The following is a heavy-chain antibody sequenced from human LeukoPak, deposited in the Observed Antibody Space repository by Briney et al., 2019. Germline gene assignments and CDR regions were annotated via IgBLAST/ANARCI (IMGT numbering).Heavy chain of an antibody. CDR1: GLTFSSYG. J-gene: IGHJ3*02. CDR2: IRYDGSNK. V-gene: IGHV3-30*02. Sequence: GGSLRLSCAASGLTFSSYGMHWVRQAPGKGLEWVAFIRYDGSNKYYADSVKGRFTISRDNSKNTLYLQMNSLRAEDTAVYYCAKDLEYSSSGNAFDIWGQGTMVTVSS. D-gene: IGHD6-6*01. CDR3: AKDLEYSSSGNAFDI.